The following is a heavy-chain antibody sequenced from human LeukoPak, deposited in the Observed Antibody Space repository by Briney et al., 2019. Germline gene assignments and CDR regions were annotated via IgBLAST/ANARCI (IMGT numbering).Heavy chain of an antibody. CDR1: GGSISSYY. V-gene: IGHV4-59*01. J-gene: IGHJ5*02. CDR2: IYYSGST. CDR3: ARALRFLDPHHNWFDP. Sequence: SETLSLTCTVSGGSISSYYWSWIRQPPGKGLEWIGYIYYSGSTNYNPSLKSRVTISVDTSKNQFSLKLSSVTAADTAVYYCARALRFLDPHHNWFDPWGQGTLVTASS. D-gene: IGHD3-3*01.